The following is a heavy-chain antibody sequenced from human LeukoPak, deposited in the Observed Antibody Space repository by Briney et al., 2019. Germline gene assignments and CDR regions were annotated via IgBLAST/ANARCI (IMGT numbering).Heavy chain of an antibody. CDR3: ARDGYSGNDGL. D-gene: IGHD5-12*01. CDR1: GGSISTYY. V-gene: IGHV4-59*01. Sequence: SETLSLTCTVSGGSISTYYWSWIRQPPGKGLEWIGYIYHSGSTKYNPSLKSRVTISVDTSKNQFSLKLSSVTAADTAVYYCARDGYSGNDGLWGQGTLVTVSS. J-gene: IGHJ4*02. CDR2: IYHSGST.